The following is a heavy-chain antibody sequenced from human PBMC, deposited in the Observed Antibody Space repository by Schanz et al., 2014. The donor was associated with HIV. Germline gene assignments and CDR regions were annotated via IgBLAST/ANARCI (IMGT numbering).Heavy chain of an antibody. CDR3: AREREESIAYYYYGMDV. D-gene: IGHD1-26*01. V-gene: IGHV3-30*03. J-gene: IGHJ6*02. CDR2: ISYDGSNK. Sequence: QVQLVESGGGVVQPGRSLRLSCAASGFTFDSYGIHWVRQAPGKGLEWVAVISYDGSNKKYADSVKGRFTISRDNAKNTLYLQMNSLRAEVTAVYYCAREREESIAYYYYGMDVWGQGTAVTVSS. CDR1: GFTFDSYG.